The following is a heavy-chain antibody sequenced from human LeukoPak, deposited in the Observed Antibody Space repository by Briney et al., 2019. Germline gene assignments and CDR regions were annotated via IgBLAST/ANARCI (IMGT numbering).Heavy chain of an antibody. Sequence: PSETLSLTCTVSGGSISSYYWSWIRQPAGKGLEWIGRIYTSGSTNYNPSLKSRVTISVDKSKNQFSLKLSSVTAADTAVYYCASHSSSWYSPYYFDYWGQGTLVTVSS. CDR3: ASHSSSWYSPYYFDY. D-gene: IGHD6-13*01. J-gene: IGHJ4*02. CDR2: IYTSGST. CDR1: GGSISSYY. V-gene: IGHV4-4*07.